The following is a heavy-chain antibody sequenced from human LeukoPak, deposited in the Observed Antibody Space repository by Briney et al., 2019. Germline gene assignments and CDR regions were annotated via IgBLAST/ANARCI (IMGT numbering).Heavy chain of an antibody. D-gene: IGHD3-10*01. CDR2: IYGSGGST. V-gene: IGHV3-23*01. J-gene: IGHJ4*02. CDR3: AREDGSSPFS. Sequence: PGGSLRLSCVVSGFTFSTSAMNWVRQAPGKGLEGVSFIYGSGGSTYYAESVKGRFTISRDNSKNTLFLQMNSLRAEDTAVYYCAREDGSSPFSWGQGTLVTASS. CDR1: GFTFSTSA.